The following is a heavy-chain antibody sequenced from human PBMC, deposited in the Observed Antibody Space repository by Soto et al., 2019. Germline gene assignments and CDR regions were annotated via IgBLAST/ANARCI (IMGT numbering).Heavy chain of an antibody. CDR2: IYYSGST. CDR1: GGSISSYY. Sequence: SETLSLTCTVSGGSISSYYWSWIRQPPGKGLEWIGYIYYSGSTNYNPSLKSRVTISVDTSKNQFSLKLSSVTAADTAVYYCAREQVWIEQWLVGNWFDPWGQGTLVTVSS. D-gene: IGHD6-19*01. CDR3: AREQVWIEQWLVGNWFDP. J-gene: IGHJ5*02. V-gene: IGHV4-59*01.